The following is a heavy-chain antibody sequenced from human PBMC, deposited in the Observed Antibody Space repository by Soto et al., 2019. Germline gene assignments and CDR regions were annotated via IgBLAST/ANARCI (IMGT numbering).Heavy chain of an antibody. CDR2: IHSTGRT. CDR3: ARVSNEYSGNGAFDY. CDR1: GGSISGFY. V-gene: IGHV4-59*01. D-gene: IGHD1-26*01. J-gene: IGHJ4*02. Sequence: SETLSLTCSVSGGSISGFYWIWIRQSPGEGLEWIAYIHSTGRTNYNPSLKSRVTVSLDMSKNQFSLQLSSVTAADTALYFCARVSNEYSGNGAFDYWGLGTPVTVS.